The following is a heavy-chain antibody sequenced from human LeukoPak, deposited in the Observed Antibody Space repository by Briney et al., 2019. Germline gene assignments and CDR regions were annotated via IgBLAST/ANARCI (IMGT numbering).Heavy chain of an antibody. V-gene: IGHV4-4*07. CDR3: AREKTYYYDSSGYYQRNYFDY. CDR1: DGSISSYY. CDR2: KYTSGST. J-gene: IGHJ4*02. D-gene: IGHD3-22*01. Sequence: PSETLSLTCTVSDGSISSYYWSWIRQPAGKGLEWIGRKYTSGSTNYNPSLKSRVTISVDKSKNQFSLKLSSVTAADTAVYYCAREKTYYYDSSGYYQRNYFDYWGQGTLVTVSS.